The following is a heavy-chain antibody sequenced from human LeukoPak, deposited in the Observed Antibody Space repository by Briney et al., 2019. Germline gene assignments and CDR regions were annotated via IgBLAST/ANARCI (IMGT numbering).Heavy chain of an antibody. CDR1: GFTFSSYG. CDR3: ARVLTAPHDGA. Sequence: RGSLRLSCAASGFTFSSYGMHWVRQAPGKGLGWVAVISYDGSNKYYADSVKGRFTISRDNAKNSLYLQMNSLRAEDTAVYYCARVLTAPHDGAWGQGTLVTVSS. CDR2: ISYDGSNK. D-gene: IGHD1-1*01. J-gene: IGHJ5*02. V-gene: IGHV3-30*03.